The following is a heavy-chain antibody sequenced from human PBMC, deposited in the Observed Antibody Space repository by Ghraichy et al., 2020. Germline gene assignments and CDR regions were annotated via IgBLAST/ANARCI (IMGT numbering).Heavy chain of an antibody. CDR1: DGSISSSTYH. CDR3: ARQNWNYAGDIDP. V-gene: IGHV4-39*01. D-gene: IGHD1-7*01. CDR2: IYYSGNT. Sequence: SKTLSLTCTVSDGSISSSTYHLVWIRQPPGKGLEWIGSIYYSGNTYYTPSLKSRVTISVDTSNNQFSLRLSSVTAADTAVYYCARQNWNYAGDIDPWGQGTLVTVSS. J-gene: IGHJ5*02.